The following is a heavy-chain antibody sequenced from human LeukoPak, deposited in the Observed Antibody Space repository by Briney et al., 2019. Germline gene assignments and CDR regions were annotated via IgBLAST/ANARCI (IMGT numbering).Heavy chain of an antibody. J-gene: IGHJ4*02. V-gene: IGHV1-46*01. Sequence: ASVKVSCKASGYTFTSYYMHWVRQAPGQGLEWMGIINPSGGSTSYAQKLQGRVTMTTDTSTSTAYMELRSLRSDDTAVYYCARSDFWRATRGYWGQGTLVTVSS. CDR1: GYTFTSYY. CDR2: INPSGGST. CDR3: ARSDFWRATRGY. D-gene: IGHD3-3*01.